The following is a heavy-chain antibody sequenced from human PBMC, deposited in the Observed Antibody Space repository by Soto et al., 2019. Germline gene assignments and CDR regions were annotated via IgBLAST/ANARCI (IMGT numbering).Heavy chain of an antibody. CDR3: ASSPNYYDISGYNFQH. J-gene: IGHJ1*01. CDR1: GGTFSSYA. V-gene: IGHV1-69*12. Sequence: QVQLVQSGAEVKKPGSSVKVSCKASGGTFSSYAISWVRQAPGQGLEWMGGIIPIFGTANYAQKFQGRVTISAEESRSAAYMEVGSLGAEDTAVYYCASSPNYYDISGYNFQHWGQGTLVTVSS. CDR2: IIPIFGTA. D-gene: IGHD3-22*01.